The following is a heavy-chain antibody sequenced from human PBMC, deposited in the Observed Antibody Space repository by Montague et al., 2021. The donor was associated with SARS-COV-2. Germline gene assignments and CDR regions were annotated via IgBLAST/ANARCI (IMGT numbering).Heavy chain of an antibody. J-gene: IGHJ4*02. CDR3: ARGDVEMATIKRGGHFYHFDY. Sequence: SETLSLTCTVSGGSISSHYWCWIWQPPGKGLERIGYIYYSWSTNYNSSLKSPVTISVDTSKNQFSLKLSSVTAADTAVYYCARGDVEMATIKRGGHFYHFDYWGQGTLVTVSS. CDR2: IYYSWST. V-gene: IGHV4-59*11. CDR1: GGSISSHY. D-gene: IGHD5-24*01.